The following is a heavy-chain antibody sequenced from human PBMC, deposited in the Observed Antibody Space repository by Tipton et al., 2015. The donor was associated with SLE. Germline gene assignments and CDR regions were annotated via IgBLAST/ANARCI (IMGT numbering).Heavy chain of an antibody. CDR1: GFTVSSNY. CDR3: ARGRTAAGRALNY. V-gene: IGHV3-53*05. J-gene: IGHJ4*02. CDR2: IYSGGST. Sequence: SLRLSCAASGFTVSSNYMSWVRQAPGKGLEWVSVIYSGGSTYYADSVKGRFTISRDNSKNTLYLQMNSLRAEDTAVYYCARGRTAAGRALNYWGQGTLATVSS. D-gene: IGHD6-13*01.